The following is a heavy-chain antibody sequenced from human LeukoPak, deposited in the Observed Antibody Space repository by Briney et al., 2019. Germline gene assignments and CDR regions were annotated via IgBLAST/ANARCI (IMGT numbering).Heavy chain of an antibody. J-gene: IGHJ6*02. CDR1: GYTFTSYG. Sequence: GASVKVSCKASGYTFTSYGISWVRQAPGRGLEWMGWISAYNGNTNYAQKLQGRVTMTTDTSTSTACMELRSLRSDDTAVYYCARGGYSYGGYYYYGMDVWGQGTTVTVSS. CDR3: ARGGYSYGGYYYYGMDV. D-gene: IGHD5-18*01. CDR2: ISAYNGNT. V-gene: IGHV1-18*01.